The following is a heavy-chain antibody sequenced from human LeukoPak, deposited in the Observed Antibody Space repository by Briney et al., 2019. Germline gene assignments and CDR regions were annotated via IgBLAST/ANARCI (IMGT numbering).Heavy chain of an antibody. CDR3: ARSPNDYGDSAFDY. V-gene: IGHV5-51*01. CDR1: GYSFTSYW. Sequence: GESLKISCKGSGYSFTSYWIGWVRQVPGKGLEWMGIIYPGNSNTRYSPSFQGQVTISADRSISTAYLQCSSLKASDTAMYYCARSPNDYGDSAFDYWGQGTLVTVSS. CDR2: IYPGNSNT. J-gene: IGHJ4*02. D-gene: IGHD4-17*01.